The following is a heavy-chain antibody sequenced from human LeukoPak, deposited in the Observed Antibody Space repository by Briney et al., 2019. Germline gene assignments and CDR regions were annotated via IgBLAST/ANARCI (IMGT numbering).Heavy chain of an antibody. CDR1: GFTFSRYE. D-gene: IGHD3-10*01. CDR3: ARDRVAFYYYGSGSYYYDAFDI. J-gene: IGHJ3*02. CDR2: ISSSGSII. Sequence: GGSLRLSCAASGFTFSRYELNWVRQAPGKGLEWVSYISSSGSIIYYADSVKGRFTISRDNAKNSLYLQMNSLRDEDTAVYYCARDRVAFYYYGSGSYYYDAFDIWGQGTMVTVSS. V-gene: IGHV3-48*03.